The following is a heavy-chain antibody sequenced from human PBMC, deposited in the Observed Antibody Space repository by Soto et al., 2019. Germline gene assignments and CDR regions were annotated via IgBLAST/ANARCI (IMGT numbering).Heavy chain of an antibody. D-gene: IGHD3-9*01. J-gene: IGHJ3*02. CDR3: ARGFQIRKYYDILTGPEGAFDI. CDR1: GYTFTSYD. Sequence: GASVKVSCKDSGYTFTSYDINWVRQATGQGLEWMGWMNPNSGNTGYAQKFQGRVTMTRNTSISTAYMELSSLRSEDTAVYYCARGFQIRKYYDILTGPEGAFDIWGQGTMVTVSS. CDR2: MNPNSGNT. V-gene: IGHV1-8*01.